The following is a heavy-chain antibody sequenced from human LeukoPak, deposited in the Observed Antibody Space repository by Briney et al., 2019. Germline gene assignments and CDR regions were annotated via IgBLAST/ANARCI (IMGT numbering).Heavy chain of an antibody. V-gene: IGHV1-2*06. D-gene: IGHD3-10*01. Sequence: ASVKVSRKASGYTFTGYYIHWVRQAPGQGLEWMGRINPNSGGTNYAQKFQGRVTMTRDTSISTAYMQLSRLTSDDTAVYYCAREPMVRDFNWFDPWGQGTLVTVSS. CDR2: INPNSGGT. CDR3: AREPMVRDFNWFDP. CDR1: GYTFTGYY. J-gene: IGHJ5*02.